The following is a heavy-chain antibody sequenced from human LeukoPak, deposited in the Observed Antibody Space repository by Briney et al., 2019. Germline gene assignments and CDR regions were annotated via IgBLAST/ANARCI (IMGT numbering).Heavy chain of an antibody. Sequence: PSETLSLTCTVSGGSISSSSYYWGWIRQPPGKGLEWIGSIYYSGSTYYNLSLKSRVTISVDTSKNQFSLKLSSVTAADTAVYYCARQIGFITMVRGVTAEYFQHWGQGTLVTVSS. D-gene: IGHD3-10*01. CDR1: GGSISSSSYY. J-gene: IGHJ1*01. V-gene: IGHV4-39*01. CDR3: ARQIGFITMVRGVTAEYFQH. CDR2: IYYSGST.